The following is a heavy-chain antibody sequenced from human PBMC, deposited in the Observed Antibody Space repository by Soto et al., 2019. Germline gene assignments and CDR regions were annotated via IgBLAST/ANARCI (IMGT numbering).Heavy chain of an antibody. CDR1: GFAFNTYS. V-gene: IGHV3-30-3*01. CDR3: AKVSPMGYFFDF. CDR2: ISYDGSNK. Sequence: PGGSLRLSCAVSGFAFNTYSMHWVRQAPGRGLEWVAVISYDGSNKFYADSVKGRFTISRDNSKNTLYLEMNSLRGEDTAVYYCAKVSPMGYFFDFWGQGTLVTVSS. J-gene: IGHJ4*02.